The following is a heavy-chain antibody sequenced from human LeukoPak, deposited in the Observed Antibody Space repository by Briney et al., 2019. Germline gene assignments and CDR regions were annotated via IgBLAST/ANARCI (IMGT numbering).Heavy chain of an antibody. J-gene: IGHJ6*03. CDR1: GGTFSSYA. CDR3: ARGRPDEVYYYYMDV. V-gene: IGHV1-69*05. Sequence: SLKVSCKASGGTFSSYAISWVRQAPGQGLEWRRGIIPIFGTANYAQKFQGRVTITTDESTSTAYMELSSLRSEDTAVYYCARGRPDEVYYYYMDVWGKGTTVTVSS. CDR2: IIPIFGTA.